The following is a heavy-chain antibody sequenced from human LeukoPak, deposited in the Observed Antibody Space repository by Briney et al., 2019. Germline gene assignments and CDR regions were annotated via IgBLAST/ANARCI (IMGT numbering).Heavy chain of an antibody. Sequence: YDGSNKYYADSVKGRFTISRDNSKNTLYLQMNSLRAEDTAVYYCARPSSQQLVHYYFDYWGQGTLVTVSS. D-gene: IGHD6-13*01. V-gene: IGHV3-33*01. CDR2: YDGSNK. J-gene: IGHJ4*02. CDR3: ARPSSQQLVHYYFDY.